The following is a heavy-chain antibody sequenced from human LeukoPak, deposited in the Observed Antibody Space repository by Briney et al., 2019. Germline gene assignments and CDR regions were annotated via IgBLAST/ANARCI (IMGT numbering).Heavy chain of an antibody. CDR1: GFAFSGYS. D-gene: IGHD3-10*01. CDR3: APTATSDSGSFRPA. Sequence: GGSLRLSCVASGFAFSGYSMNWVRQAPGKGLEWVSCIGSSSKYIYYADSEKGRFTISRDNAKNSLYLQMNSLRAEDTAEYYCAPTATSDSGSFRPALGQGTLVTVSS. CDR2: IGSSSKYI. J-gene: IGHJ5*02. V-gene: IGHV3-21*01.